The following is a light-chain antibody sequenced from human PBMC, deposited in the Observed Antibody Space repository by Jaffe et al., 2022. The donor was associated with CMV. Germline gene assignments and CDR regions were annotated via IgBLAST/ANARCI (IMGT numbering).Light chain of an antibody. CDR1: SSDIGSYNL. CDR2: GIN. Sequence: QSALIQPASVSGSPGQSITISCTGSSSDIGSYNLVSWFQEHPGKAPKLIIYGINKRPSGISDRFSGSKSGNTASLTISGLQAEDEADYYCCSYVASTTPVVFGGGTKLTVL. V-gene: IGLV2-23*02. CDR3: CSYVASTTPVV. J-gene: IGLJ2*01.